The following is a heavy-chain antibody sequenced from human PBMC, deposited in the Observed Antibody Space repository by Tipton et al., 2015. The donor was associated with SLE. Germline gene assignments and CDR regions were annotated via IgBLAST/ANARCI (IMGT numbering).Heavy chain of an antibody. Sequence: QVQLVQSGAEVKKPGSSVKVSCKASGGTFSSYAISWVRQAPGQGLEWMGGIIPIFGTANYAQKFQGRVTITTDESTSTAYMELSSRRSEDTAVYYCARDQGITIFGDYYYGMDVWGQGTTVTVSS. CDR1: GGTFSSYA. CDR3: ARDQGITIFGDYYYGMDV. J-gene: IGHJ6*02. CDR2: IIPIFGTA. D-gene: IGHD3-3*01. V-gene: IGHV1-69*01.